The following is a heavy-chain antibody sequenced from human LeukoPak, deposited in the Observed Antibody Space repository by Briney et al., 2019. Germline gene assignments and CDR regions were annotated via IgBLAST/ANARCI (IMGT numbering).Heavy chain of an antibody. CDR3: AKGLSSGWNLKGSDY. D-gene: IGHD6-19*01. J-gene: IGHJ4*02. Sequence: PGGSLRLSCAASGFTFSSYAMTWVRKAPGKGLEWVSSINNSGGTTYYADSVKGRFTISRDNSRDNSKNTVYLQMNSLSAEDTAVYYCAKGLSSGWNLKGSDYWGQGTLATVSS. CDR1: GFTFSSYA. V-gene: IGHV3-23*01. CDR2: INNSGGTT.